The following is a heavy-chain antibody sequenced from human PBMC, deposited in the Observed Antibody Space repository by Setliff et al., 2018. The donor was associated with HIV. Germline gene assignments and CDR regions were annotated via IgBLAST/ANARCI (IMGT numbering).Heavy chain of an antibody. D-gene: IGHD3-10*01. J-gene: IGHJ4*02. Sequence: SETLSLTCTVSGGSISSSNKYWGWIRQPPGKGLEWIGSIHYSGSTYYNPSLKSRITISVDTSNNQFSLHLSSVTVADTAVYYCARGLLVWLGEFSGWDTTDPYYFDYWGQGTLVTVSS. CDR3: ARGLLVWLGEFSGWDTTDPYYFDY. CDR2: IHYSGST. V-gene: IGHV4-39*07. CDR1: GGSISSSNKY.